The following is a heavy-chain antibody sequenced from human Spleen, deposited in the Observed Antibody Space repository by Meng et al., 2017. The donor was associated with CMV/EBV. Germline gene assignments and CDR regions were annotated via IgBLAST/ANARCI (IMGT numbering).Heavy chain of an antibody. CDR3: VREPSETGMDV. J-gene: IGHJ6*02. Sequence: GGSLSLSCAASGFTVSSNHMSWVRQALGKGLEWVSVIYSGGSTYYVDSVKGRFTISRDSSKNMLYLQMNSLRVEDTAVYYCVREPSETGMDVWGQGTTVTVSS. V-gene: IGHV3-66*02. CDR2: IYSGGST. CDR1: GFTVSSNH.